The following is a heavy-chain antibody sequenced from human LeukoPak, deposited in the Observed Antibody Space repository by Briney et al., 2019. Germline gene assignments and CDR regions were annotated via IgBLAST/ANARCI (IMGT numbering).Heavy chain of an antibody. D-gene: IGHD6-13*01. Sequence: SAISGSGGSTYYADSVKGRFTISRDNSKNTLYLQMNSLRAEDTAVYYCAKVTAAALYFDYWGQGTLVTVSS. CDR3: AKVTAAALYFDY. V-gene: IGHV3-23*01. J-gene: IGHJ4*02. CDR2: ISGSGGST.